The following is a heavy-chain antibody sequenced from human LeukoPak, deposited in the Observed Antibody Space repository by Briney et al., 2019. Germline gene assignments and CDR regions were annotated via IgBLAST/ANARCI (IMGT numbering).Heavy chain of an antibody. V-gene: IGHV4-31*03. CDR3: ARGGITGTSFDY. CDR1: GGSISSGAYY. CDR2: IYYSGST. J-gene: IGHJ4*02. Sequence: PSQTLSLTCTVSGGSISSGAYYWSWIRQHPGKGPEWIGYIYYSGSTSYNPSLKSRVTISVDTPKNQFSLKLSAVTAADTAVYYCARGGITGTSFDYWGQGTLVTVSS. D-gene: IGHD1-7*01.